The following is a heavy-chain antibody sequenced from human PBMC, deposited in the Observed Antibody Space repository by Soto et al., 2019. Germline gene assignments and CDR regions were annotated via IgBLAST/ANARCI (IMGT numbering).Heavy chain of an antibody. J-gene: IGHJ6*02. Sequence: SVKVSCKASGYTFTTYAMHWVRQAPGQRREWMGWINAGNGNTKYSQKFQGRVTITRDTSASTAYMELSSLTSEDTAVYYCARMGVLHGMDVWGQGTTVTVSS. D-gene: IGHD1-26*01. CDR3: ARMGVLHGMDV. CDR1: GYTFTTYA. V-gene: IGHV1-3*01. CDR2: INAGNGNT.